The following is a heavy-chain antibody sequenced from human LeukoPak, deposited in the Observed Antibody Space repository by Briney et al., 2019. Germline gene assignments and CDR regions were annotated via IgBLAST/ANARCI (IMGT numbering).Heavy chain of an antibody. J-gene: IGHJ5*02. CDR1: GYTFTTYY. CDR3: ASQRVAGGGNGFDH. V-gene: IGHV1-46*01. CDR2: INPGGGST. Sequence: ASVKVSCKASGYTFTTYYMHWVRQAPGQGLEWMGIINPGGGSTSYPQKFQGRVTMTRDTSTSTVYMELSSLRSEDMAMYYCASQRVAGGGNGFDHWGQGTLVTVSS. D-gene: IGHD2-15*01.